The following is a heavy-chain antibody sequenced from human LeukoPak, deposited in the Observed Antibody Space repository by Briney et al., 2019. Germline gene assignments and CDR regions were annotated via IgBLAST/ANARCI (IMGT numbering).Heavy chain of an antibody. CDR1: GFTFSSYA. D-gene: IGHD3-22*01. V-gene: IGHV3-23*01. J-gene: IGHJ4*02. Sequence: GGSLRLSCAASGFTFSSYAMSWVRQAPGKGLEWVSAISGSGGSTCYADSVKGRFTISRDNSKNTLYLQMNGLRAEDTAVYYCAKDPTMIVVVIPDYWGQGTLVTVSS. CDR3: AKDPTMIVVVIPDY. CDR2: ISGSGGST.